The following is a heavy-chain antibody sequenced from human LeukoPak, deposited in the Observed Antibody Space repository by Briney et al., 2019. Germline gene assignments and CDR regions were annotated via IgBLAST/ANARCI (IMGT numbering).Heavy chain of an antibody. J-gene: IGHJ4*01. Sequence: SETLSLTCTVSGGSISSYYWSWIRQPAGKGLEWLGRIYNSGSTNFNPSLESRVTISVYPCKNQFALEQSSVTAADTAVYSCARDGGYGIDYWGHGTLVTVSS. CDR2: IYNSGST. CDR3: ARDGGYGIDY. D-gene: IGHD4-17*01. CDR1: GGSISSYY. V-gene: IGHV4-4*07.